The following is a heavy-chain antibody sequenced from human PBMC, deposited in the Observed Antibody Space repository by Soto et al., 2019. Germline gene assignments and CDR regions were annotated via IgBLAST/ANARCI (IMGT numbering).Heavy chain of an antibody. CDR2: ISYDGSNK. Sequence: GGSLRLSCAASGFTFSSYGMHWVRQAPGKGLEWVAVISYDGSNKYYADSVKGRLTISRDNSKNTLYLQMNSLRAEDTAVYYCAKDQVSGDSSGYYYGDDAFDIWGQGTMVTVSS. CDR1: GFTFSSYG. J-gene: IGHJ3*02. CDR3: AKDQVSGDSSGYYYGDDAFDI. V-gene: IGHV3-30*18. D-gene: IGHD3-22*01.